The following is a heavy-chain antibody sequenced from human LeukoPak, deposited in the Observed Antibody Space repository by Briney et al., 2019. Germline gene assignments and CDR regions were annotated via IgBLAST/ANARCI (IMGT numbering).Heavy chain of an antibody. V-gene: IGHV3-21*01. CDR2: ISSSSSYI. CDR1: GFTFSSYS. Sequence: GGSLRLSCAASGFTFSSYSMNWVRQAPGKGLEWVSSISSSSSYIYYADSVKGRFTISRDNAKNSLYLQMNSLRAEDTAVYYCARDPESLLRAFDIWGQGTMVTVSS. D-gene: IGHD3-3*01. J-gene: IGHJ3*02. CDR3: ARDPESLLRAFDI.